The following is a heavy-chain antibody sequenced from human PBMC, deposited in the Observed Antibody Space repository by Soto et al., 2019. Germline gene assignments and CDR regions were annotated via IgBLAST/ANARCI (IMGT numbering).Heavy chain of an antibody. J-gene: IGHJ5*02. D-gene: IGHD2-21*01. V-gene: IGHV3-30*04. CDR2: ISYDGRNK. CDR3: SRGIKGGLDA. Sequence: QVPLAESGGGLVQPGRSLRLSCATSGFVSNDYAIHWVRQAPGKGLAWLASISYDGRNKYYADSVKGRFTISRDNSKNTLSLQINSLGAEDTAVYYCSRGIKGGLDAWGPGTLVTVSS. CDR1: GFVSNDYA.